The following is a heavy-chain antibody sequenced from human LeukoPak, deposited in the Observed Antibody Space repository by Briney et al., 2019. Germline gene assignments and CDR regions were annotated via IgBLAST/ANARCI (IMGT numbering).Heavy chain of an antibody. CDR1: GDSVSSNSAA. CDR3: VRDREPNWFDP. D-gene: IGHD5-24*01. V-gene: IGHV6-1*01. CDR2: TYYRSRRYS. J-gene: IGHJ5*02. Sequence: SQTLSLTCAISGDSVSSNSAAWHWIRQSPSRGLEWLGRTYYRSRRYSNYAPSVKSRITINPDTSKNQFSLQLSSVTPEDTAVYYCVRDREPNWFDPWGQGTLVTVSS.